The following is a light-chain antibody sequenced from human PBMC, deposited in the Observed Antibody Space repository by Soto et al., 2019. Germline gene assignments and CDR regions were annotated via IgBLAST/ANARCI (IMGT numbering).Light chain of an antibody. CDR1: SSDVGGYNY. J-gene: IGLJ1*01. V-gene: IGLV2-14*01. CDR2: DVS. CDR3: SSYTSSSTLGYV. Sequence: QSALTQPASVSGSPGQSITISCTGTSSDVGGYNYVSWYQQHPGKAPKLMISDVSSRPSGVSNRFSGSKSGNTAYLTISGLQAEDEADYYCSSYTSSSTLGYVFGTGTKVTVL.